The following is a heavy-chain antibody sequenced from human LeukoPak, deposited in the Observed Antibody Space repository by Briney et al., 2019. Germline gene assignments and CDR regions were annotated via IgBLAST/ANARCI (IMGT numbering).Heavy chain of an antibody. D-gene: IGHD3-22*01. CDR3: ARARYYDSSGYYPTFDY. CDR1: GDSISTSNSY. Sequence: PSETLSLTCAVSGDSISTSNSYWGWIRRPPGKGLEWVGSIYYSGNTYYNPSLKSRVTISVDTSKNQFSLKLSSVTAADTAVYYCARARYYDSSGYYPTFDYWGQGTLVTVSS. V-gene: IGHV4-39*07. J-gene: IGHJ4*02. CDR2: IYYSGNT.